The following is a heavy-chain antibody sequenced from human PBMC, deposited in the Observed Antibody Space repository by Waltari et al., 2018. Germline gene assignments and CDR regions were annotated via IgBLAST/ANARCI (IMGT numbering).Heavy chain of an antibody. Sequence: EVQLVESGGGLVQPGGSLRLSCAASGFPFSSYWMHWVRHAPGKGLVWVSDINTDGSTTNYADSVKGRFTSSRDNAKNTLYLQMDSLRAEETAVYYCVIGAQHVSNWYASEYFQHWGQGTLVTVSS. CDR1: GFPFSSYW. J-gene: IGHJ1*01. CDR3: VIGAQHVSNWYASEYFQH. D-gene: IGHD6-13*01. CDR2: INTDGSTT. V-gene: IGHV3-74*01.